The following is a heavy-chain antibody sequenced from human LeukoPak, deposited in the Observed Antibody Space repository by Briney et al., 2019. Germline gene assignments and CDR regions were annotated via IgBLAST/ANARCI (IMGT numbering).Heavy chain of an antibody. J-gene: IGHJ5*02. CDR1: GGSISSYY. D-gene: IGHD3-10*01. V-gene: IGHV4-59*01. CDR3: ARDSSPLWFGEPHNWFDP. Sequence: SETLSLTCTVSGGSISSYYWSWIRQPPGKGLEWIGYIYYSGSTNYNPSLKSRVTISVDTSKNQFSLKLSSVTAADTAVYYCARDSSPLWFGEPHNWFDPWGQGTLVTVSS. CDR2: IYYSGST.